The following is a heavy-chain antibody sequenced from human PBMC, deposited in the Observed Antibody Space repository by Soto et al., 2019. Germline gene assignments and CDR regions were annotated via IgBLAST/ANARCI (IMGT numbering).Heavy chain of an antibody. CDR1: GYSFTTFW. D-gene: IGHD3-22*01. V-gene: IGHV5-10-1*01. CDR2: LDPADSFT. CDR3: ARHLYDNRNYLYALDV. J-gene: IGHJ3*01. Sequence: GESLKIACYVSGYSFTTFWISWVRQMPEKGLEWMGRLDPADSFTNYSPSFQGHVTISVDKSINTAYLQWSSLKASDTAIYYCARHLYDNRNYLYALDVRGQGTMVTVSS.